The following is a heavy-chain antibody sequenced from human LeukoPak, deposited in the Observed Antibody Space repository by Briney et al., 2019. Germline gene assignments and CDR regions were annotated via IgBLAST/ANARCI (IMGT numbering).Heavy chain of an antibody. D-gene: IGHD6-13*01. CDR1: GFTFSDYY. J-gene: IGHJ6*03. CDR2: ISSSGSTI. CDR3: ARLMGAAAGQDDYYYYMDV. Sequence: PGGSLRLSCAASGFTFSDYYMSWIRQAPGKGLEWVSYISSSGSTIYCADSVKGRFTISRDNAKNSLYLQMNSLRAEDTAVYYCARLMGAAAGQDDYYYYMDVWGKGTTVTVSS. V-gene: IGHV3-11*01.